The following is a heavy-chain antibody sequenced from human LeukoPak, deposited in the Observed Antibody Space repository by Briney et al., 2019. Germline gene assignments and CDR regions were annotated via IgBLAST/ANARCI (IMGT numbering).Heavy chain of an antibody. D-gene: IGHD2-2*01. V-gene: IGHV5-51*01. CDR3: ARQGYCSSTSCYHYYYYYMDV. Sequence: GESLKISRKGSGYSFTSYLIGLVRQIPGKGLEWRGIIYPGDSDTRYSPYFQGQVTISADKSISTAYLQWSSLKASDTAMYYCARQGYCSSTSCYHYYYYYMDVWGKGTTVTVSS. CDR1: GYSFTSYL. J-gene: IGHJ6*03. CDR2: IYPGDSDT.